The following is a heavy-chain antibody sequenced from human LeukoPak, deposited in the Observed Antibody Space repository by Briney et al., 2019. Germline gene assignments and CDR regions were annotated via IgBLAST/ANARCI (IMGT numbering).Heavy chain of an antibody. CDR3: ARDRGHSGYDLCDY. CDR2: IKQDGSEI. J-gene: IGHJ4*02. Sequence: GGGLRLSRAASVFIFSNHWMGWVRQAPGKGLEWVANIKQDGSEIYYVDSVNGRFTISRDTAKDSLYLQMNSLRAEDTAVYYCARDRGHSGYDLCDYWGQGPLVTVSS. CDR1: VFIFSNHW. V-gene: IGHV3-7*01. D-gene: IGHD5-12*01.